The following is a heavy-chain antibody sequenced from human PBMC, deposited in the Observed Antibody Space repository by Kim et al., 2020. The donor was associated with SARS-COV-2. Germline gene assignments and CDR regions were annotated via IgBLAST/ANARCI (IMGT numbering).Heavy chain of an antibody. CDR1: GYTFTGYY. J-gene: IGHJ4*02. V-gene: IGHV1-2*04. CDR2: INPNSGGT. Sequence: ASVKVSCKASGYTFTGYYIHWVRQAPGQGLEWMGWINPNSGGTNYAQKFQGWVTMTRDTSISTAYMELSRLRSDDTAVYYCARDKGYGIVYYFDYWGQGTLVTVSS. CDR3: ARDKGYGIVYYFDY. D-gene: IGHD6-13*01.